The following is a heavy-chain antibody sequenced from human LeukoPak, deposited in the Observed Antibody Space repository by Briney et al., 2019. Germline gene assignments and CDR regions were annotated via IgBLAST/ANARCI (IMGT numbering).Heavy chain of an antibody. D-gene: IGHD2-15*01. J-gene: IGHJ3*02. CDR3: AKFCSGGSCYGPYDAFDI. V-gene: IGHV3-23*01. CDR1: GFTFSSYA. CDR2: ISGSGGST. Sequence: GGSLRLSCAASGFTFSSYAMNWVRQAPGKGLEWVSGISGSGGSTYYADSVKGRFTISRDNSKNTLYLQMNSLRAEDTAVYYCAKFCSGGSCYGPYDAFDIWGQGTMVTVSS.